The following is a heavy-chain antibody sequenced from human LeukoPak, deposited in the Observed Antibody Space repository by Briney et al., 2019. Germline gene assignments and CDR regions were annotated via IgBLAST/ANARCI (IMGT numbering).Heavy chain of an antibody. CDR3: ARDLGYSSGPNY. CDR1: GFTFNSYG. D-gene: IGHD6-19*01. Sequence: GGSLRLSCAASGFTFNSYGMNWVRQAPGKGLEWVTLISYDGDEKYYVDSVKGRFTISRDNAKNSLYLQMNSLRAEDTAVYYCARDLGYSSGPNYWGQGTRVTVSS. V-gene: IGHV3-30*03. J-gene: IGHJ4*02. CDR2: ISYDGDEK.